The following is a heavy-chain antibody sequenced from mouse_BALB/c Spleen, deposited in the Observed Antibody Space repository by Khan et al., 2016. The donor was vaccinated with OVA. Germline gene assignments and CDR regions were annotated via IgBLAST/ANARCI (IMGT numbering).Heavy chain of an antibody. CDR2: ISDGSTYT. Sequence: EVELVQSGGGLVKPGGSLKLSCAASGFTFSDYYMYWIRQTPEKRLEWVATISDGSTYTYYPDSVKGRFTISRDNAKTSLYLQMSSLQSEDTAIDDCAGGHYGDPFSYWGQGTLVTVSA. CDR1: GFTFSDYY. J-gene: IGHJ3*01. V-gene: IGHV5-4*02. D-gene: IGHD2-13*01. CDR3: AGGHYGDPFSY.